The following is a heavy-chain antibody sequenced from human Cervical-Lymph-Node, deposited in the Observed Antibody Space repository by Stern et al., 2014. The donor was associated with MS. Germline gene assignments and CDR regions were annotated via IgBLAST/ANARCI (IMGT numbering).Heavy chain of an antibody. D-gene: IGHD6-6*01. CDR1: GFIFDDYA. V-gene: IGHV3-9*01. Sequence: VQLVQSGGGPVQPGRSLRLSCAASGFIFDDYAMHWVRQVPGKGLEWVSGLSWDSGNIDYADSVKGRFTISRDNAKNSLFLQMNGLRADDTALYYCVKEASSSAGTWFDLWGQGTLVIVSS. CDR3: VKEASSSAGTWFDL. J-gene: IGHJ5*02. CDR2: LSWDSGNI.